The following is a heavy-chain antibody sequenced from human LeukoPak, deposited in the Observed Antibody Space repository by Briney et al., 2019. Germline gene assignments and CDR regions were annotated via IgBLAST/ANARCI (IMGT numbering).Heavy chain of an antibody. Sequence: PSETLSLTCAVYGGSFSGYYWSWIRQPPGKGLEWIGEINHSGSTNYNPSLKSRVTISVDTSKNQFSLKLSSVTAADTAVYYCARGTYYYDSSGYRGFSDEDAFDIWGQGTMVTVSS. J-gene: IGHJ3*02. D-gene: IGHD3-22*01. CDR1: GGSFSGYY. V-gene: IGHV4-34*01. CDR3: ARGTYYYDSSGYRGFSDEDAFDI. CDR2: INHSGST.